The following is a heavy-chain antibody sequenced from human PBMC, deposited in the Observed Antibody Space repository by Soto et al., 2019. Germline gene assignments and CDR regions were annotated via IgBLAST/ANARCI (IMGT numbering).Heavy chain of an antibody. CDR3: AGRYCPNGVCYTNYYYYIDV. CDR1: GFTFSTYA. J-gene: IGHJ6*03. Sequence: EVQLLDSGGGLVQPGGSLRLSCAASGFTFSTYAMTWVRQAPGKGLEWVSTLTPSGGNTYYADSVQGRFTISRDNSMNTLYLQMNSLRAEDTAVYYCAGRYCPNGVCYTNYYYYIDVWCEGTTVTVSS. V-gene: IGHV3-23*01. D-gene: IGHD2-8*01. CDR2: LTPSGGNT.